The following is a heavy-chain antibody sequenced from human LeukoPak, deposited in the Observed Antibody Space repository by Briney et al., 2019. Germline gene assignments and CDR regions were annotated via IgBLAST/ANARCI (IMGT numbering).Heavy chain of an antibody. Sequence: ASVKVSCKASGYTFTRYGISWVRQAPGQGLEWMGWISGYKGNIKYAQKFQGRVTLTTDTSTTTAYMELRSLGTDDTAVYYCARDCRGGSCYDGVDYWGQGTLVTVSS. CDR2: ISGYKGNI. CDR1: GYTFTRYG. D-gene: IGHD2-15*01. CDR3: ARDCRGGSCYDGVDY. J-gene: IGHJ4*02. V-gene: IGHV1-18*01.